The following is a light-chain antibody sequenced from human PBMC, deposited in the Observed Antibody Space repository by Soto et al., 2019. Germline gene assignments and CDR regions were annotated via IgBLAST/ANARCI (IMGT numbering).Light chain of an antibody. V-gene: IGKV1-33*01. CDR3: QQYVDLPPT. J-gene: IGKJ4*01. CDR1: QDINNF. CDR2: DAS. Sequence: DIQMTQSPSSLSASVGDRVTISCQASQDINNFLNWYQPKPGKAPKLLIYDASKLETGVPSRFSGSGSGTDFTFTISSLQPEDIATYYCQQYVDLPPTFGGGTKVEIK.